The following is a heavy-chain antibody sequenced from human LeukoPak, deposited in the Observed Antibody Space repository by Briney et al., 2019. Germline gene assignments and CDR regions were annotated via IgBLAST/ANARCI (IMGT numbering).Heavy chain of an antibody. Sequence: GGSLRLSCAASGFSVSSNYMSWVRQAPGKGLEWVSFIYSGGSTYYADSVRGRFTISRDNSKNTLYLQMNSLRTEDTAVYYCARGGSYFDISGYYFYWGQGTLVTVSS. CDR1: GFSVSSNY. V-gene: IGHV3-66*01. CDR2: IYSGGST. J-gene: IGHJ4*02. D-gene: IGHD3-22*01. CDR3: ARGGSYFDISGYYFY.